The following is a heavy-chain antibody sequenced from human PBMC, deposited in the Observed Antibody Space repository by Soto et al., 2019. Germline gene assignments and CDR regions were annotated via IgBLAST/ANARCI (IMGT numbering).Heavy chain of an antibody. CDR3: AKDRRAGGNYGFYSDF. Sequence: EMQLLESGGGLVQPGGSLRLSCAVSGFTFSSYGMTWVRQAPGKGLEWISFSSATGSGTYYADSVKGRFTISRDNSKNTLYLQMTSLRADDTAVYYCAKDRRAGGNYGFYSDFLGQGALVIVSS. D-gene: IGHD1-7*01. CDR2: SSATGSGT. V-gene: IGHV3-23*01. CDR1: GFTFSSYG. J-gene: IGHJ4*02.